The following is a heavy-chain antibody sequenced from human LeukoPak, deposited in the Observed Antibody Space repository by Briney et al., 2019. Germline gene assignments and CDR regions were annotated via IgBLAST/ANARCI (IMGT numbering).Heavy chain of an antibody. V-gene: IGHV4-4*02. D-gene: IGHD6-6*01. CDR3: ARGVGSIAGAY. J-gene: IGHJ4*02. CDR2: IHHSGNT. CDR1: GDSISNNNW. Sequence: SETLSLTCAVSGDSISNNNWWNWVRQPPGKGLEWIGEIHHSGNTNYNSSLKSRVTISVDKSKNQLSLKLTSVTAADTAVYYCARGVGSIAGAYWGQGTLVIVSP.